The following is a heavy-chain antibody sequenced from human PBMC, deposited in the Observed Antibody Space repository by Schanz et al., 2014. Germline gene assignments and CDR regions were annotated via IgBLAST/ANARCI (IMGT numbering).Heavy chain of an antibody. Sequence: QVQLVQSGAEVKKPGSSVKVSCKAPGGTFSSFAIFWVRQAPGQGLEWMGTIIPILDITNYAQKFQGRVTITADKSTSTAYMELSNLRSEDTAVYYCARAGQDYSDSSGYATYYFGNWGQGTLVTVSS. V-gene: IGHV1-69*04. CDR2: IIPILDIT. J-gene: IGHJ4*02. CDR3: ARAGQDYSDSSGYATYYFGN. D-gene: IGHD3-22*01. CDR1: GGTFSSFA.